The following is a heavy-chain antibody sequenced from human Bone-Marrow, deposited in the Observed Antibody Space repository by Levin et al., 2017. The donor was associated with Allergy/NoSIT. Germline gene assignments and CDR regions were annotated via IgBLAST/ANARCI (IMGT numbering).Heavy chain of an antibody. V-gene: IGHV3-21*01. CDR3: ARGCSTAQRRDLFDY. J-gene: IGHJ4*02. CDR2: ISTTSSHI. Sequence: GGSLRLSCATSGFSFNIYSMNWVRQAPGKGLEWVSSISTTSSHIYYADSMRGRFTISRDNAKNSLFLQIDSLRAEDTAVYYCARGCSTAQRRDLFDYWGQGALVTVSS. D-gene: IGHD3-10*02. CDR1: GFSFNIYS.